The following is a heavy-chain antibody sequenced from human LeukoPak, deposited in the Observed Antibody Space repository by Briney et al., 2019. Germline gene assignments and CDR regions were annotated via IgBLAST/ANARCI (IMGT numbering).Heavy chain of an antibody. CDR1: GGSFSDYY. CDR3: ARGRIAAAGTGDAFDI. V-gene: IGHV4-34*01. J-gene: IGHJ3*02. CDR2: ISHSGST. Sequence: SETLSLTCAVYGGSFSDYYWSWIRQPPGKGLEWIGEISHSGSTNNNPSLESRVTISVDTSKNQFSLKLSSVTAADTAVYYCARGRIAAAGTGDAFDIWGQGTMVTVSS. D-gene: IGHD6-13*01.